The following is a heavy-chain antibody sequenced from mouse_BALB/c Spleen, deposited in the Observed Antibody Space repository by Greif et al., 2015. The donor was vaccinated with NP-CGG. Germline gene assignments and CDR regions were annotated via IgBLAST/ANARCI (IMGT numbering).Heavy chain of an antibody. V-gene: IGHV5-4*02. J-gene: IGHJ2*01. CDR3: ARGPYGNYVLDY. CDR2: ISDGGSYT. CDR1: GFTFSDYY. D-gene: IGHD2-1*01. Sequence: EVQLQQSGGGLVKPGGSLKLSCAASGFTFSDYYMYWVRQTPEKRLEWVATISDGGSYTYYPDSVKGRFTISRDNAKNNLYLQMSSLKSEDTAMYYCARGPYGNYVLDYWGQDTTLTVSS.